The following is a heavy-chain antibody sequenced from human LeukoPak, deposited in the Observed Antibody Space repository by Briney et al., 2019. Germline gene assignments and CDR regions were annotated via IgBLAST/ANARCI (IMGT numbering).Heavy chain of an antibody. Sequence: GGSLRLSCAASGFTFSSYGMSWVRQAPGKGLEWVSAISGSGGSTYYADSVKGRFTISRDNSKNTLYLQMNSLRAEDTAVYYCAKWPYYDFWSGLCDYWGQGTLVTVSS. CDR1: GFTFSSYG. CDR3: AKWPYYDFWSGLCDY. V-gene: IGHV3-23*01. D-gene: IGHD3-3*01. CDR2: ISGSGGST. J-gene: IGHJ4*02.